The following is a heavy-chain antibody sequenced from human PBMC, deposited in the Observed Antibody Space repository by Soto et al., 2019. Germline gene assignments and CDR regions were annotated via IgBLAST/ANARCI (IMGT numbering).Heavy chain of an antibody. CDR1: GGSINRGGYY. D-gene: IGHD6-6*01. CDR2: IFYSGST. CDR3: ARKSISKKIAY. J-gene: IGHJ4*02. V-gene: IGHV4-31*03. Sequence: QVQLQESGPGLVKPSQTLSLTCSVSGGSINRGGYYWTWIRKHPGKGLEGIGNIFYSGSTSYNPSLKCRLTISIYASKTLFSLKLSSVTAAATAVYFCARKSISKKIAYWGQGTRVTVSS.